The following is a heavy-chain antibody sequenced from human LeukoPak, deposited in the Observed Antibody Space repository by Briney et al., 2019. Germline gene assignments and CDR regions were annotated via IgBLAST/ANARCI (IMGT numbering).Heavy chain of an antibody. J-gene: IGHJ4*02. V-gene: IGHV3-49*03. CDR1: GFTFGEYA. CDR3: TRHSGSYYTFDY. D-gene: IGHD1-26*01. CDR2: IRSKGYGGTK. Sequence: GGSLRLSCTASGFTFGEYAMNWFGQAPGKGREWVGFIRSKGYGGTKEYAASVKGRFTISRDDSKSIVYLQMNRLKTEETAVYYCTRHSGSYYTFDYWGQGTLVTVSS.